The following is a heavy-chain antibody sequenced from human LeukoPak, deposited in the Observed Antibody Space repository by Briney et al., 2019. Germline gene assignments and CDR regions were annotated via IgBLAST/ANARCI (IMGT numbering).Heavy chain of an antibody. D-gene: IGHD5-12*01. V-gene: IGHV4-4*07. CDR2: IYTSGST. CDR1: GGSISSYY. J-gene: IGHJ4*02. CDR3: AWLPSY. Sequence: SETLSLTCTVSGGSISSYYWSWIRQPAGKGLEWIGRIYTSGSTNYSPSLKSRVTISVDTSKSQLSLKLSSVTAADMAVYYCAWLPSYWGQGTQVTVSS.